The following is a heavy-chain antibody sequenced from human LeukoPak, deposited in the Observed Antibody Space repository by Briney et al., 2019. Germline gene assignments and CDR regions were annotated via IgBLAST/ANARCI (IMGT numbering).Heavy chain of an antibody. V-gene: IGHV1-69*05. J-gene: IGHJ6*03. Sequence: SVKVSCKASGGTFSSYAISWVRQAPGQGLEWMGGIIPIFGTANYAQKFQGRVTITTDESTSTAYMELSSLRSEDTAVYYCARGEYYYDSTGDYYYYMDVWGKGTRSPSP. CDR3: ARGEYYYDSTGDYYYYMDV. CDR2: IIPIFGTA. D-gene: IGHD3-22*01. CDR1: GGTFSSYA.